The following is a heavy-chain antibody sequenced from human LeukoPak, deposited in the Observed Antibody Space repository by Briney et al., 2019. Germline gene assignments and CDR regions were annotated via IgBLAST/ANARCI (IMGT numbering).Heavy chain of an antibody. CDR2: INPSGGST. CDR3: AREYIVVVPAAIRWFDP. D-gene: IGHD2-2*01. CDR1: GYTFTSYY. Sequence: ASVKVSCKASGYTFTSYYMHWVRQAPGQGLEWMGIINPSGGSTSYAQKFRGRVTMTRDTSTSTVYMELSSLRSEDTAVYYCAREYIVVVPAAIRWFDPWGQGTLVTVSS. V-gene: IGHV1-46*01. J-gene: IGHJ5*02.